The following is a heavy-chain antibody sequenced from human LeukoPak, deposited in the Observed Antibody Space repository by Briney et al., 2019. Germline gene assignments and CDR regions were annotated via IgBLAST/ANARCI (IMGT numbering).Heavy chain of an antibody. CDR1: GYSFTSYW. Sequence: GESLKISCKGSGYSFTSYWIGWVRQMPGKGLEWMGIIYPGDSDTRYSPSFQGQVTISADKSISTAYLQWSSLKASDTAMYYCARRVWYYDSSGRGWFDPWGQGTLVTVSS. J-gene: IGHJ5*02. D-gene: IGHD3-22*01. CDR3: ARRVWYYDSSGRGWFDP. V-gene: IGHV5-51*01. CDR2: IYPGDSDT.